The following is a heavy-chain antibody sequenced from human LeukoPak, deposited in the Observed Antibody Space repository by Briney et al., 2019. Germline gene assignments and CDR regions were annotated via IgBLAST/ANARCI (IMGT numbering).Heavy chain of an antibody. CDR2: IRQDGNEK. V-gene: IGHV3-7*03. J-gene: IGHJ4*02. D-gene: IGHD7-27*01. CDR1: GFTFSDYW. Sequence: PGGSLRLSCAASGFTFSDYWMQWVRQAPGKGLEWVANIRQDGNEKYYVDSVRGRFTISRDNAKNSLYLQMNSLRAEDTAIYYCARETPGAGHFDYWGQGSLVTVSS. CDR3: ARETPGAGHFDY.